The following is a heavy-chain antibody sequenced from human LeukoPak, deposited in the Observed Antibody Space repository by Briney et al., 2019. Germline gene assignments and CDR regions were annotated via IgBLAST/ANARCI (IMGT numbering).Heavy chain of an antibody. CDR1: GYTFTGYY. CDR3: ARDPIVGATTFDY. V-gene: IGHV1-2*02. Sequence: ASVKVSCKASGYTFTGYYMHWVRQAPGQGLEWMGWINPNSGGTNYAQKFQGRVTMTRDTSISTAYMELSRLRSDDTAVYYCARDPIVGATTFDYWGQGTLVTVSS. CDR2: INPNSGGT. J-gene: IGHJ4*02. D-gene: IGHD1-26*01.